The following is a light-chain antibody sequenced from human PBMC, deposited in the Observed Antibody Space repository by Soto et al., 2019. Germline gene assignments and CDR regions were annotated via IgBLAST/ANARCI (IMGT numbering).Light chain of an antibody. J-gene: IGLJ2*01. V-gene: IGLV2-14*01. Sequence: QSALTQPASVSGSPGQSITISCTGTSSDVGGYNYVSWYQQHPGQAPKLMIYDVSNRPSGVSNRFSGSKSGNTASLTISGLEAEDEADYYCSSYPCSSTPVVFGGGTKLTVL. CDR1: SSDVGGYNY. CDR3: SSYPCSSTPVV. CDR2: DVS.